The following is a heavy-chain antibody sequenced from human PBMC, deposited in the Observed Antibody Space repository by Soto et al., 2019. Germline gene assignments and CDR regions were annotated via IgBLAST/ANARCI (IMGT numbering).Heavy chain of an antibody. Sequence: QVQLVESGGGVVQPGRSLRLSCSASGFTFSGFNMHWVRQAPGKGLEWVAVISSDGGNKNYADSVKGRFAISRDNSKNTLSLQIISLRTEDTAMYYCARGGDSDYEFFQQWSMDSWGQGTLVTVSS. V-gene: IGHV3-30*09. CDR1: GFTFSGFN. J-gene: IGHJ5*02. D-gene: IGHD4-4*01. CDR2: ISSDGGNK. CDR3: ARGGDSDYEFFQQWSMDS.